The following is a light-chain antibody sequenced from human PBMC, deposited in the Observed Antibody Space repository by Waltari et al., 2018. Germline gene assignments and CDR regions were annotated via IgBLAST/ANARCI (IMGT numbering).Light chain of an antibody. CDR1: SSNIGAGYD. CDR2: GPN. Sequence: QSVLTQPPSVSGAPGQSITISCTGSSSNIGAGYDVHWYQHLPGTAPKLLIYGPNNRPSGVPDRVSGSKSGTSASLAITGLQAEDEADYYCQSYDSSVSAWVFGGGTKLTVV. J-gene: IGLJ3*02. CDR3: QSYDSSVSAWV. V-gene: IGLV1-40*01.